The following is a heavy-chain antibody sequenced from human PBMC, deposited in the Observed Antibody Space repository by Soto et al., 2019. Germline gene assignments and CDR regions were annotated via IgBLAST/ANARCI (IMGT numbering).Heavy chain of an antibody. CDR3: AKDSSVTAAGSGGWFDP. D-gene: IGHD6-13*01. V-gene: IGHV3-30*18. CDR2: ISFDGGSQ. J-gene: IGHJ5*02. CDR1: GFDFNTYG. Sequence: QVQLVESGGGVVQPGRSLRLSCAASGFDFNTYGLHWVRQAPGKGLEWVAAISFDGGSQYYADSVKGRFTISRDKTNRTLYLQMNSLGAEDTATYFCAKDSSVTAAGSGGWFDPWGPGTLDIVSS.